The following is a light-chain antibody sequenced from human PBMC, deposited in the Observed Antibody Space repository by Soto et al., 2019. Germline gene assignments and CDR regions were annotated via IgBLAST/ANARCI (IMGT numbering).Light chain of an antibody. J-gene: IGKJ1*01. Sequence: EKVMTQSPATLSMSPGERATLSCRASQSVSNFLAWYQQKHGQPPRLLIYGASTRATGIPARFSGSGSGTESTLTISSLQSEDFAVCYCQQYSNWPSWSFGQGTTVEVK. V-gene: IGKV3-15*01. CDR1: QSVSNF. CDR2: GAS. CDR3: QQYSNWPSWS.